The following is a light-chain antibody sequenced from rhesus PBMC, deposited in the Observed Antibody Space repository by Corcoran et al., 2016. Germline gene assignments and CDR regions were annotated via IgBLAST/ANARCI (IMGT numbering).Light chain of an antibody. J-gene: IGLJ6*01. CDR3: LLYYTGGHV. V-gene: IGLV7-76*01. CDR1: AGAVNSGNY. CDR2: NTN. Sequence: QAVVTQEPSLTVSPGGTVTLTCGSSAGAVNSGNYPNWFQQKPGQDPRGLIYNTNNQHSWTPARFSASLAGCKAALTLSGAQPEDEAEYYCLLYYTGGHVFGSGTKLTVL.